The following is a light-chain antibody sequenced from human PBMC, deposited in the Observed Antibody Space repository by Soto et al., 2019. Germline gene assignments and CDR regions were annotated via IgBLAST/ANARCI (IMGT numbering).Light chain of an antibody. CDR1: NSDVGSFNL. Sequence: QSALTQPASVSGSPGQSITISCTGTNSDVGSFNLVSWYQQYPGKAPKLMISEDTKRPSGVSNRFSGSKSGNTASLTISGLQAEDEADYYCCSYAGRSTWVFGGGTKLTVL. CDR2: EDT. CDR3: CSYAGRSTWV. V-gene: IGLV2-23*01. J-gene: IGLJ3*02.